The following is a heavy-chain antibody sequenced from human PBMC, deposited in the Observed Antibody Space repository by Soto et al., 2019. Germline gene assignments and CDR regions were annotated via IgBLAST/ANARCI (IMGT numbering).Heavy chain of an antibody. Sequence: SETLSLTCAVYGGSFSGYYWSWIRQPPGKGLEWIGEINHRGSTNYNPSLKSRVTISVDTSKNQFSLKLSSVTAADTAVYYCASVSVSYYYYYGMDVWGQGTTVTVSS. CDR3: ASVSVSYYYYYGMDV. J-gene: IGHJ6*02. D-gene: IGHD4-17*01. CDR1: GGSFSGYY. V-gene: IGHV4-34*01. CDR2: INHRGST.